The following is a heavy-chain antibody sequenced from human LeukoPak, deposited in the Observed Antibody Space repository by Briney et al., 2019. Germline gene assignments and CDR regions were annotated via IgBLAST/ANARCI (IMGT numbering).Heavy chain of an antibody. Sequence: ASVKVSCKASGYTFTGYYMHWVRQAPGQGLEWMGWINPNSGGTNYAQKFQGRVTMTRDTSISTAYMELSRLRSDDTAVYYCARSFPKWIQLWFSGLSSYFDYWGQGTLVTVSS. D-gene: IGHD5-18*01. CDR3: ARSFPKWIQLWFSGLSSYFDY. CDR2: INPNSGGT. V-gene: IGHV1-2*02. J-gene: IGHJ4*02. CDR1: GYTFTGYY.